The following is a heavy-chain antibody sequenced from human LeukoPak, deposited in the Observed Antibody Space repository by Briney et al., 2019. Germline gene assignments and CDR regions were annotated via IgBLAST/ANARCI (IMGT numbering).Heavy chain of an antibody. Sequence: SETLSLTCTVSGGSISSGSYYWSWIRQPAGKGLEWIGRIYTSGSTNYNPSLKSRVTMSVDTSKNQFSLKLSSVTAADTAVYYCARGGGWELLNYWGQGTLVTVSS. J-gene: IGHJ4*02. CDR3: ARGGGWELLNY. CDR1: GGSISSGSYY. V-gene: IGHV4-61*02. CDR2: IYTSGST. D-gene: IGHD1-26*01.